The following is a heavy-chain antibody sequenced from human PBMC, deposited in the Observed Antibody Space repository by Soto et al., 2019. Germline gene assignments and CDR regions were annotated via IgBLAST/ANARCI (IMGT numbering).Heavy chain of an antibody. D-gene: IGHD2-21*02. CDR2: IIPIFGTA. CDR1: GGTFSSYA. J-gene: IGHJ2*01. CDR3: ARGGVYCGGDCFFDL. Sequence: QVQLVQSGAEVKKPGSSVKVSCKASGGTFSSYAISWVRQAPGQGLEWRGGIIPIFGTANYAQKFQGRVTIPADKSTSTAYMELSSLRSEDTAVYYCARGGVYCGGDCFFDLWGRGTLVTVSS. V-gene: IGHV1-69*06.